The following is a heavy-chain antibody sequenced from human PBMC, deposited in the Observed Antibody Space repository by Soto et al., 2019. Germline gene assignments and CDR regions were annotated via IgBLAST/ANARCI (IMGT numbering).Heavy chain of an antibody. Sequence: QVQLVQSGAEEKKPGASVKVSCKASGYTFTSYDMHWVRQAPGQRLEWMGWINAGNGKTKYSQKVQGRVTITSDRDASTAYMELRSMRSEDTAVDYCERDKVAALLDYWGQGTLVTVSS. CDR3: ERDKVAALLDY. J-gene: IGHJ4*02. CDR2: INAGNGKT. CDR1: GYTFTSYD. V-gene: IGHV1-3*05. D-gene: IGHD2-15*01.